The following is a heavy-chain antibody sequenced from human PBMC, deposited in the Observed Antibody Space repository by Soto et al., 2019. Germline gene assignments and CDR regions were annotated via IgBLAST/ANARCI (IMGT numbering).Heavy chain of an antibody. J-gene: IGHJ5*02. CDR2: IYYSGST. CDR3: ARVSYYGSGILWFDP. V-gene: IGHV4-59*01. D-gene: IGHD3-10*01. CDR1: CGSISSYY. Sequence: SETLSLTCTVSCGSISSYYWSWIRQPPGKGLEWIGYIYYSGSTNYNPSLKSRVTISVDTSKNQFSLKLSSVTAADTAVYYCARVSYYGSGILWFDPWGQGTLVTVS.